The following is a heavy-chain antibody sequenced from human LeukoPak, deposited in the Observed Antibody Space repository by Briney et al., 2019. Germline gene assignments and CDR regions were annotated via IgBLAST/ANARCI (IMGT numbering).Heavy chain of an antibody. V-gene: IGHV3-30*03. CDR1: GFTFSSYG. CDR3: ARASRLSGWYSFSY. Sequence: GGSLRLSCAASGFTFSSYGMHWVRQAPGKGLEWVAVISYDGSNKYYADSVKGRFTISRDNSKNTLYLQMNSLRAEDTAVYYCARASRLSGWYSFSYWGQGTLVTVSS. J-gene: IGHJ4*02. CDR2: ISYDGSNK. D-gene: IGHD6-19*01.